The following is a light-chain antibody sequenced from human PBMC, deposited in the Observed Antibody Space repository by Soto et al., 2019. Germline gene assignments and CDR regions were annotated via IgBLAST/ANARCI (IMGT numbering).Light chain of an antibody. CDR2: GAS. Sequence: EIVLTQSPGTLSLSPGERATLSCRASQSVSSSYLAWYQQKPGQAPRLLIYGASSRATGIPDRFSGSGSGTDFTLTISRLEPEDLAVYYCQQYDSSPPYTFGQGTKLEIK. CDR1: QSVSSSY. CDR3: QQYDSSPPYT. V-gene: IGKV3-20*01. J-gene: IGKJ2*01.